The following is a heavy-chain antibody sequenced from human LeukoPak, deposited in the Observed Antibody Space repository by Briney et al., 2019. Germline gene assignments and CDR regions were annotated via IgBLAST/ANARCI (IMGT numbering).Heavy chain of an antibody. Sequence: GASVKVSCKASGYTFTSYGISWVRQAPGQGLEWMGWISIFNGNTNYAQKHQGRVTMTTDTSTSTAYMEVRSLRSDDTAVYYCARDHGSGLFDYWGQGTLVTVSS. CDR1: GYTFTSYG. CDR2: ISIFNGNT. CDR3: ARDHGSGLFDY. J-gene: IGHJ4*02. D-gene: IGHD3-10*01. V-gene: IGHV1-18*01.